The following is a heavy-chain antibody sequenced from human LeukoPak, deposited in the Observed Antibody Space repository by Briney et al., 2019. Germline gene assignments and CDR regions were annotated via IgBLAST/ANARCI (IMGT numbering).Heavy chain of an antibody. D-gene: IGHD1-26*01. CDR2: MKGDGSEI. CDR1: GFTFSTYW. V-gene: IGHV3-7*01. CDR3: AKGVEVGAPTPFDY. J-gene: IGHJ4*02. Sequence: GGSLRLSCAASGFTFSTYWMTWVRQAPGKGLEWVANMKGDGSEIYYVDSVKGRFTISRDNAKNSLYLQMNSLRAEDTAVYYCAKGVEVGAPTPFDYWGQGTLVTVSS.